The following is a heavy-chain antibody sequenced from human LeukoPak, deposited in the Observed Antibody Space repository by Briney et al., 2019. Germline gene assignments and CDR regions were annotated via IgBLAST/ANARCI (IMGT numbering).Heavy chain of an antibody. CDR2: VNPNSGGT. D-gene: IGHD2-2*01. J-gene: IGHJ4*02. CDR1: GYTFTGYY. Sequence: ASVKVSCKASGYTFTGYYMHWVRQAPGQGLEWMGWVNPNSGGTNYAQKFQGRVSMTRDTSISTAYMELSRLKSDDTAVYYCARDYCTRTNCYLFDYWGQGTLVTVSS. CDR3: ARDYCTRTNCYLFDY. V-gene: IGHV1-2*02.